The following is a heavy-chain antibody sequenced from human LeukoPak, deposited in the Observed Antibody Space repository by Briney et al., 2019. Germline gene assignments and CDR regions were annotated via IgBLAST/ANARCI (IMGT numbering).Heavy chain of an antibody. D-gene: IGHD1-26*01. CDR1: GFTFSSYG. Sequence: GGSLTLSCAASGFTFSSYGMHWVRQAPGKGLEWVAVIWYDGSNKYYADSVKGRFTISRDNSKNTLYLQMNSLRAEDTAVYYCARGDGRGSYKDYYFDYWGQGTLVTVSS. J-gene: IGHJ4*02. CDR2: IWYDGSNK. CDR3: ARGDGRGSYKDYYFDY. V-gene: IGHV3-33*01.